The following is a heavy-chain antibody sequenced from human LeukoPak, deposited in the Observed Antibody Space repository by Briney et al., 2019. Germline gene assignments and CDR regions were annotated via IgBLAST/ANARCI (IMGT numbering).Heavy chain of an antibody. CDR3: AKGFEYSSSSVY. D-gene: IGHD6-6*01. CDR1: GFTFSSYS. V-gene: IGHV3-30*02. J-gene: IGHJ4*02. Sequence: GGSLRLSCAASGFTFSSYSMHWVRQAPGKGLEWVAFIRYDGSNKYYADSVKGRFTISRDNSKNTLYLQMNSLRAEDTAVYYCAKGFEYSSSSVYWGQGTLVTASS. CDR2: IRYDGSNK.